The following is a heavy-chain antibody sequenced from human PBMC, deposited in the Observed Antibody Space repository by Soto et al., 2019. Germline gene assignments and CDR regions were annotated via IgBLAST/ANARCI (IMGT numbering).Heavy chain of an antibody. V-gene: IGHV3-30*18. CDR1: GFTFRRYG. D-gene: IGHD3-22*01. CDR2: ISYDGSNK. Sequence: GGSLRLSFGAPGFTFRRYGMQGVRQAPGKWLEWVAVISYDGSNKYYADSVKGRFTISRDNSKNTLYLQMNSLRAEDTAVYYCAKDMSDRYYYDGSGYHGGFDYSGPGTLVTLSS. CDR3: AKDMSDRYYYDGSGYHGGFDY. J-gene: IGHJ4*02.